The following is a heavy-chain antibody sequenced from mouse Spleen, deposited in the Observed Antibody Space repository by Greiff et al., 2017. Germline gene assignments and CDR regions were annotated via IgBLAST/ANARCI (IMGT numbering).Heavy chain of an antibody. J-gene: IGHJ3*01. CDR1: GFSLTNYA. CDR3: ASPYDYDDAWFAY. Sequence: SGPGLVAPSQSLSITCTVSGFSLTNYAVHWVRQSPGKGLEWLGVIWSDGSTDYNAAFISRLSISKDNSKSQVFFKMNSLQADDTAIYYCASPYDYDDAWFAYWGQGTLVTVSA. CDR2: IWSDGST. D-gene: IGHD2-4*01. V-gene: IGHV2-4-1*01.